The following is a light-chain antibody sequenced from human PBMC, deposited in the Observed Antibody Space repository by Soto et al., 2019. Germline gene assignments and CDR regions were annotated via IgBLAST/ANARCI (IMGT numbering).Light chain of an antibody. Sequence: DIHMTQSPWSQYPSVGPRVTISYXAGQGINNYLNWYQQKPGKAPKLLIYDASNLDTGVPSRFTGSGSGTDFTFTITSLQSDDVATYYCQQYASLPITFGQGTRLEIK. CDR2: DAS. CDR1: QGINNY. J-gene: IGKJ5*01. V-gene: IGKV1-33*01. CDR3: QQYASLPIT.